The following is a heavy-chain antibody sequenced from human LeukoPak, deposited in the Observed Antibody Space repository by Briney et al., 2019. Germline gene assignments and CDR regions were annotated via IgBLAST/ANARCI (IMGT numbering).Heavy chain of an antibody. CDR2: ISGRGSST. D-gene: IGHD6-19*01. CDR3: AKGVAVASPYYFDY. V-gene: IGHV3-23*01. CDR1: GFTFSSYA. Sequence: GGALRLSCAASGFTFSSYAMSWVRQAPGKGVEGVSPISGRGSSTYYADSVKGGLTIYRENSKNTLYLQMNRLRAEDTAVYYCAKGVAVASPYYFDYWGQGTLVTVSS. J-gene: IGHJ4*02.